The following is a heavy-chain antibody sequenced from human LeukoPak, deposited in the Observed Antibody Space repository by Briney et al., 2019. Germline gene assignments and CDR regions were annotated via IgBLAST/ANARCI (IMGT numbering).Heavy chain of an antibody. J-gene: IGHJ4*02. CDR1: GFTVSNNY. CDR2: IQSDGST. V-gene: IGHV3-66*01. D-gene: IGHD2-8*02. CDR3: ARDGGHSTDLDY. Sequence: GGSLRLSCAASGFTVSNNYISWVRQAPGKGLEWVSVIQSDGSTYYADSVRGRFTISRDNSKNTLYLQMNSLRAEDTAVYYCARDGGHSTDLDYWGQGIPVTVSS.